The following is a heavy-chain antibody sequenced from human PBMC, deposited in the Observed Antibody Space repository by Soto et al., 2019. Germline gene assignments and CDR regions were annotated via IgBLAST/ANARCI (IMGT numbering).Heavy chain of an antibody. CDR3: AKVTVGATRYFDY. V-gene: IGHV3-30*18. D-gene: IGHD1-26*01. CDR1: GFTFSSYG. J-gene: IGHJ4*02. Sequence: PGGSLRLSCAASGFTFSSYGMHWVRQAPGKGLEWVAVISYDGSNKYYADSVKGRFTISRDNSKNTLYLQMNSLRAEDTAVYYCAKVTVGATRYFDYWGQGTLVTVSS. CDR2: ISYDGSNK.